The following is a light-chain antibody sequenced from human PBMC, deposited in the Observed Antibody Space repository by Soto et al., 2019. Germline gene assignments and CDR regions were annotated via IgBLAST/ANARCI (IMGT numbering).Light chain of an antibody. V-gene: IGKV3-15*01. Sequence: EIVMTQSPATLSVSPGERATLACRASQSVSSNLAWYQQKPGQAPRLLIYGVSTRATGIPARFSGSGYGTEFTLTISSLQSEDLAVYHCQQYDNWPSLTFGGGNKVEIK. CDR3: QQYDNWPSLT. CDR1: QSVSSN. CDR2: GVS. J-gene: IGKJ4*01.